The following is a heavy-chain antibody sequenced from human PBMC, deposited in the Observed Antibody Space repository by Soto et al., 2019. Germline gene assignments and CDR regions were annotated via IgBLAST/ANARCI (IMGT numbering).Heavy chain of an antibody. J-gene: IGHJ6*02. CDR3: ARVRTVGGAAGAYYYYGMDV. CDR2: IYHSGST. Sequence: PSETPSLTCAVSGGSISSSNWWSWVRQPPGKGLEWIGEIYHSGSTNYNPSLKSRVTISVDKSKNQFSLKLSSVTAADTAVYYCARVRTVGGAAGAYYYYGMDVWGQGTTVTVSS. CDR1: GGSISSSNW. D-gene: IGHD6-13*01. V-gene: IGHV4-4*02.